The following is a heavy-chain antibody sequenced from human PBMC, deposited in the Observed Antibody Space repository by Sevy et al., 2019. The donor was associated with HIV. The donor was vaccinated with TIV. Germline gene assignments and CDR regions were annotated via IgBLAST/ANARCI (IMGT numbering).Heavy chain of an antibody. CDR3: ASPMIKNNRYGMEL. Sequence: SETLSLTCDVSGGSLSGYFWLWIRQPPGRGLEWVGEVDHSGRTTYNPSPRSRVTISFTTSRSQFSLNLTSVTAADTAVYYCASPMIKNNRYGMELWGQGTTVTVSS. CDR1: GGSLSGYF. CDR2: VDHSGRT. D-gene: IGHD3-22*01. J-gene: IGHJ6*02. V-gene: IGHV4-34*01.